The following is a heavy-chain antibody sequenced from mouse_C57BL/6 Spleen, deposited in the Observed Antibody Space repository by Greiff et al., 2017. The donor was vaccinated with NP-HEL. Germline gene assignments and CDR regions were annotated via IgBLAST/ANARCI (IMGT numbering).Heavy chain of an antibody. J-gene: IGHJ2*01. CDR2: IDPSDSYT. D-gene: IGHD1-1*01. CDR1: GYTFTSYW. Sequence: QVQLQQPGAELVKPGASVKLSCKASGYTFTSYWMQWVKQRPGQGLEWIGEIDPSDSYTNYNQKFKGKATLTVDTSSSTAYMQLSSLTSEDSAVYYCARATVVAKDYWGQGTTLTVSS. V-gene: IGHV1-50*01. CDR3: ARATVVAKDY.